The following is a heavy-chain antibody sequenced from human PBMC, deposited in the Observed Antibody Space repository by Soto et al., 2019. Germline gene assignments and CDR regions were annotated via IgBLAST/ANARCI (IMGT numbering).Heavy chain of an antibody. D-gene: IGHD5-18*01. Sequence: PWGSLRLSCAASGFTFSNAWMNWVRQAPGKGLEWVGRIESKTDGGTTDYAAPVKGRFTISRDDSKNTLYLQMNSLKTEDTAVYYCTTRGYSYGSNPGLTHPFYYYGMDVWGQGTTVTVSS. J-gene: IGHJ6*02. CDR3: TTRGYSYGSNPGLTHPFYYYGMDV. V-gene: IGHV3-15*07. CDR1: GFTFSNAW. CDR2: IESKTDGGTT.